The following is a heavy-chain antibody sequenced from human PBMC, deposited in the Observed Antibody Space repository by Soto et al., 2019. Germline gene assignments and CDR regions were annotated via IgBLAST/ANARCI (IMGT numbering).Heavy chain of an antibody. Sequence: SETLSLTCTVSCSAISSGSYCAWIRQPPGKGPGWVASIYHGGTTFYNPSLKSRIPISVDTSNNQFSLKLTSVTAADTAVYYCARVHVMVVAGSTFDYWGHGTLVTVSS. CDR2: IYHGGTT. D-gene: IGHD6-19*01. J-gene: IGHJ4*01. CDR1: CSAISSGSY. CDR3: ARVHVMVVAGSTFDY. V-gene: IGHV4-38-2*02.